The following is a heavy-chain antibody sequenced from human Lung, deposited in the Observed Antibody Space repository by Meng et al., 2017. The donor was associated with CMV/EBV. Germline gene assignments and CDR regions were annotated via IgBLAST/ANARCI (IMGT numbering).Heavy chain of an antibody. V-gene: IGHV3-73*01. D-gene: IGHD3-22*01. CDR3: SRGDSNGPLY. J-gene: IGHJ4*02. CDR2: IRNRANSHAT. CDR1: GFTFSDAG. Sequence: GXXLRLSCSASGFTFSDAGLHWVRQASGRGLEWIGRIRNRANSHATAYVASVKGRFTISRDDSKNTMYLHMNSLKTDDTAVYYCSRGDSNGPLYWGPGTLVTVSS.